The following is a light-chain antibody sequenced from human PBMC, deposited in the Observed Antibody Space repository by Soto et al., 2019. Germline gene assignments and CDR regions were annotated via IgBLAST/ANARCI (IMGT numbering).Light chain of an antibody. J-gene: IGKJ5*01. CDR3: QQRSNWPLIT. Sequence: EIVLTQSPATLSLSPGERATLSCRASQSVSSYLAWYQQKPGQAPRLLIYNAANMATGVPARFSGSVSGTDFTLTISSLEPEDFAVYYCQQRSNWPLITFGQGTRLEIK. CDR1: QSVSSY. CDR2: NAA. V-gene: IGKV3-11*01.